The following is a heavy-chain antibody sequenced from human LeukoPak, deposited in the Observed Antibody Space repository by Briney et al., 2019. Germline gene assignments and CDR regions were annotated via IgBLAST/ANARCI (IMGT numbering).Heavy chain of an antibody. D-gene: IGHD3-16*01. J-gene: IGHJ4*02. CDR1: GFTFSSYA. CDR2: LRGNGDT. Sequence: GGSLSLSCAASGFTFSSYAMSWVREAPARGLEWVSSLRGNGDTFYADSVKGRFTLSRDESRNTVYLHLSKLRVEDTAVYYYAKASWVSTADAVLWGQGTVVTVSS. CDR3: AKASWVSTADAVL. V-gene: IGHV3-23*01.